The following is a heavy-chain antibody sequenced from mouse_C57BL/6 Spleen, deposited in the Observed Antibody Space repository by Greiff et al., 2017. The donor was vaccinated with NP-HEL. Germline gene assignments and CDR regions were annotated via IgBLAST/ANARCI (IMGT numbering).Heavy chain of an antibody. J-gene: IGHJ2*01. CDR3: ARREGYYYGSSEGYFDY. Sequence: EVQLQQSGPELVKPGASVKISCKASGYTFTDYYMNWVKQSHGKSLEWIGDINPNNGGTSYNQKFKGKATLTVDKSSSTAYMELRSLTSEDSAVYYCARREGYYYGSSEGYFDYWGQGTTLTVSS. V-gene: IGHV1-26*01. CDR1: GYTFTDYY. D-gene: IGHD1-1*01. CDR2: INPNNGGT.